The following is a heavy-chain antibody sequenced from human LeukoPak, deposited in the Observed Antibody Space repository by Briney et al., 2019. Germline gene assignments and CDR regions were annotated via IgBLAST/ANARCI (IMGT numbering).Heavy chain of an antibody. CDR2: INWNGGST. D-gene: IGHD2-2*02. J-gene: IGHJ3*02. CDR3: ARCSRSSTSCYSAFDI. CDR1: GFSFDDYG. V-gene: IGHV3-20*04. Sequence: GGSLRLSCAASGFSFDDYGMSWVRQAPGKGLEWVSAINWNGGSTGDADSVRGRFTISRDNAKNSLYLQMNSLRAGDTALYYCARCSRSSTSCYSAFDIWRQGTMVTVSS.